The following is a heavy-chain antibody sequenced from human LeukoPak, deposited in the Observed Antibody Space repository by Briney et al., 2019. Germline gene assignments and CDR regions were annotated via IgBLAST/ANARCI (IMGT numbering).Heavy chain of an antibody. J-gene: IGHJ4*02. CDR2: ISSSSSYI. CDR1: GFTFSSYS. V-gene: IGHV3-21*04. D-gene: IGHD6-13*01. Sequence: GGSLRLSCAASGFTFSSYSMNWVRQAPGKGLEWVSSISSSSSYIYYADSVKGRFTISRDNAKNSLYLQMNSLRAEDTAVYYCARGGAAAGIRQFDYWGQGTLVTVSS. CDR3: ARGGAAAGIRQFDY.